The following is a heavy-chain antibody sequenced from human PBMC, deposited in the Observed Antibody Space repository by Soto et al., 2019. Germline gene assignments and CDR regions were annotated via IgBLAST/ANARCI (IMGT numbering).Heavy chain of an antibody. J-gene: IGHJ4*02. CDR3: ARLSHDYNGNHYYDY. D-gene: IGHD2-8*01. CDR2: IYYSGST. Sequence: SETLSLTCTVSGGSISSYYWSWIRQPPGKGLEWIGYIYYSGSTYYNPSLKSRVTISVDTSKNQFSLKLGSVTAADTAVYYCARLSHDYNGNHYYDYWGLGTLVTVSS. CDR1: GGSISSYY. V-gene: IGHV4-59*08.